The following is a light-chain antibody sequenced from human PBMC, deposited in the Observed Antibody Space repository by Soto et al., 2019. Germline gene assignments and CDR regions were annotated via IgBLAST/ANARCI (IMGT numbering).Light chain of an antibody. J-gene: IGLJ1*01. CDR1: GSNIGTYS. V-gene: IGLV1-44*01. CDR2: SDN. Sequence: QSVLTQPPSASGTPGQRVTISCSGSGSNIGTYSVSWYQQFPGTVPRLLIYSDNQRPSGVPDRFSASKSGASASLAISGLQSEDEADFYCAAWDDSLNGCVFGTGTKVTVL. CDR3: AAWDDSLNGCV.